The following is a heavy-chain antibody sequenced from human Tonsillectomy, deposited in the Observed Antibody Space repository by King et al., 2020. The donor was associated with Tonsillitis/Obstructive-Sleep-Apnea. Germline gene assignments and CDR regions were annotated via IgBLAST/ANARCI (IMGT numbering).Heavy chain of an antibody. D-gene: IGHD2-2*01. J-gene: IGHJ6*02. CDR2: IIPLLGIE. V-gene: IGHV1-69*10. CDR3: AVYSTAWYGRDV. CDR1: GGSFTSYA. Sequence: GQLVQSGAEVKKPGSSVKVSCKASGGSFTSYAISWVRQAPGLGLEWMGGIIPLLGIENYAQKFQGRVAITADKSTSTAYMELSSLRSEDTAVYFCAVYSTAWYGRDVWGQGTTVTVPS.